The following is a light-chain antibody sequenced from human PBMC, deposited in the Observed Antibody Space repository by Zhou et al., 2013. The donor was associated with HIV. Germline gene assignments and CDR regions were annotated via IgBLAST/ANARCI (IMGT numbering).Light chain of an antibody. V-gene: IGKV3-15*01. Sequence: ERVMTQSPSTLSLSPGERATLSCRASQSVRSGVAWYQQKPGQAPRLLIYDASTRATGIPPRFSGSGSGTEFILTISSLQPEDFAVYYCQQYDNWPPLTFGGGTKMEIK. CDR1: QSVRSG. CDR2: DAS. J-gene: IGKJ4*01. CDR3: QQYDNWPPLT.